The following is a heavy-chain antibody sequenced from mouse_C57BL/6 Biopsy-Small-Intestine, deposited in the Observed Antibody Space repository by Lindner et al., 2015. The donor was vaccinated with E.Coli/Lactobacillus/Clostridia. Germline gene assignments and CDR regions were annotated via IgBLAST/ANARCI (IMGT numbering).Heavy chain of an antibody. V-gene: IGHV1-39*01. Sequence: QLQESGPDLVKPGASVKISCKASGYSFTDYNMNWVKQSNGKSLEWIGVINPNYGTTSYNQKFKGKATLTVDQSSSTAYMQLNSLTSEDSAVYYCARLGLLLRSHFDYWGQGTTLTVSS. D-gene: IGHD1-1*01. CDR1: GYSFTDYN. CDR3: ARLGLLLRSHFDY. J-gene: IGHJ2*01. CDR2: INPNYGTT.